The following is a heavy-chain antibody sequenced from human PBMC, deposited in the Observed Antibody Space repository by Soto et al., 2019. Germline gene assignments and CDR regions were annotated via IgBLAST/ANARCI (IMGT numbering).Heavy chain of an antibody. CDR2: ISGSGGST. CDR3: AKEQLHSSSWYQGNFDY. V-gene: IGHV3-23*01. D-gene: IGHD6-13*01. CDR1: GFTFSSYA. J-gene: IGHJ4*02. Sequence: EVQLLESGGGLVQPGGSLRLSCAASGFTFSSYAMSWVRQAPGKGLEWVSAISGSGGSTYYADSVKGRFTISRDNSNNTLYLQMNSLGAEDTAVYYCAKEQLHSSSWYQGNFDYWGQGTLVTVSS.